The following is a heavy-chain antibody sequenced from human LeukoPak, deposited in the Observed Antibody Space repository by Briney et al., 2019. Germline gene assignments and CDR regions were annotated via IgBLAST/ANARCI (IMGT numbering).Heavy chain of an antibody. CDR2: IIPICGMA. V-gene: IGHV1-69*04. Sequence: ASVKVSCKASGYTFTGYYMHWVRQAPGQGLEWMGRIIPICGMANYAQKFQGRVTITADKSTSTAYMELSSLRCEDTAVYYCARERDSGYSGLGLRSWGQGTLVTVSS. D-gene: IGHD5-12*01. J-gene: IGHJ5*02. CDR3: ARERDSGYSGLGLRS. CDR1: GYTFTGYY.